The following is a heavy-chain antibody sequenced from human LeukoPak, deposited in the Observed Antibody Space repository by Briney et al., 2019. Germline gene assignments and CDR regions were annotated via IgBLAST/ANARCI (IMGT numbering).Heavy chain of an antibody. CDR2: IYYSGST. D-gene: IGHD5-12*01. CDR3: ARLYSGYGAYYYYYGMDV. J-gene: IGHJ6*04. Sequence: PSETLSLTCTVSGGSISSYYWSWIRQPPGKGLEWIGYIYYSGSTNYNPSLKSRVTISVDTSKNQFSLKLSSVTAADTAVYYCARLYSGYGAYYYYYGMDVWGKGTTVTVSS. CDR1: GGSISSYY. V-gene: IGHV4-59*01.